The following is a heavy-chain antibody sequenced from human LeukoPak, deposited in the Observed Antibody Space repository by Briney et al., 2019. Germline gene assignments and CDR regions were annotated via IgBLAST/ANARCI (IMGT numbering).Heavy chain of an antibody. V-gene: IGHV1-2*02. CDR2: INPNSGGT. D-gene: IGHD3-10*01. CDR1: GYTFTGYY. Sequence: ASVKVSCKASGYTFTGYYMHWVRQAPGQGLEWMGWINPNSGGTNYAQKFQGRVTMTRDTSISTAYMELSRLRSDDTAVYYCARAFSMVRGVIIGSYWGRGTLVTVSS. J-gene: IGHJ4*02. CDR3: ARAFSMVRGVIIGSY.